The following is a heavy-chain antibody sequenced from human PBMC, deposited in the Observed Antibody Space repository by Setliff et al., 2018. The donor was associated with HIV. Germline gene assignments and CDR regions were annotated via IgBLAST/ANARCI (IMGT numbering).Heavy chain of an antibody. CDR1: GGSISTYY. Sequence: PSETLSLTCTVSGGSISTYYWSWIRQSPGEGLEWIGYIFYTESTNYTPSIKSTNYNPSLKSRVTVSLDTSQNQFPLKLSSVTAADTAVYYCARGRSRYYYDGSGYYVDYWGQGTLVTVSS. J-gene: IGHJ4*02. CDR3: ARGRSRYYYDGSGYYVDY. CDR2: IFYTESTNYTPSIKST. V-gene: IGHV4-59*13. D-gene: IGHD3-22*01.